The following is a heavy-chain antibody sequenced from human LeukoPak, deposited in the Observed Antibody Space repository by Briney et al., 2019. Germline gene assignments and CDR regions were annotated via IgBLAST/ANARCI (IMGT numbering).Heavy chain of an antibody. CDR1: GGSISSYY. V-gene: IGHV4-59*01. CDR2: IYYSGST. CDR3: ARYSYADWFDP. Sequence: SETLSLTCTVSGGSISSYYWSWIRQPLGKGLGWIGYIYYSGSTNYNPSLKSRVTIPVDTSKNQFSLKLSSVTAADTAVYYCARYSYADWFDPWGQGTLVTVSS. J-gene: IGHJ5*02. D-gene: IGHD5-18*01.